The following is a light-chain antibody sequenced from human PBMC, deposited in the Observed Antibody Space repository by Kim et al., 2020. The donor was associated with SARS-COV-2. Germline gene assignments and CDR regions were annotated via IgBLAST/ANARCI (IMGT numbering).Light chain of an antibody. V-gene: IGKV1-9*01. CDR2: AAS. CDR1: QGIRSY. Sequence: SVGDRVTSTCRASQGIRSYLAWYQQKPGKAPKLLIYAASTLQNGVPSRFSGSGSGTEFTLTISDLQPEDFATYYCQQLDTYPRVTFGLGTRLEIK. CDR3: QQLDTYPRVT. J-gene: IGKJ5*01.